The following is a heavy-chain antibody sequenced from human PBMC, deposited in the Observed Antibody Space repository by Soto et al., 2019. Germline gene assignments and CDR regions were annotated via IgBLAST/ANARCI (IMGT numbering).Heavy chain of an antibody. V-gene: IGHV3-30-3*01. CDR2: IAYDGINK. Sequence: QVQLVESGGGVVQPGTSLRLSCAASGFTFNKFDMHWIRQTPDKRLQWVAFIAYDGINKYYTGSVKGRFSVSRDNSKNTVSLQMNNLGLEDTATYFCARGDQYDILHRYYAMDVWGPGTTVTISS. CDR3: ARGDQYDILHRYYAMDV. J-gene: IGHJ6*02. D-gene: IGHD1-26*01. CDR1: GFTFNKFD.